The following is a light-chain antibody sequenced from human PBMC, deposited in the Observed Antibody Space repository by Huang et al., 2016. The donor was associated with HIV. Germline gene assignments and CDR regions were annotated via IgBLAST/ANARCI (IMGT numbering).Light chain of an antibody. J-gene: IGKJ1*01. CDR1: ESVSSS. Sequence: EIVMTQSPATLSVSPGERATLSCRASESVSSSLAWYQQKPGQSPRLLIFGASTRAAGVPVRFSGSGSGTEFTLTISSLRSEDFAVYYCQQYNNWPPWTFGQGTKVEIK. CDR2: GAS. CDR3: QQYNNWPPWT. V-gene: IGKV3-15*01.